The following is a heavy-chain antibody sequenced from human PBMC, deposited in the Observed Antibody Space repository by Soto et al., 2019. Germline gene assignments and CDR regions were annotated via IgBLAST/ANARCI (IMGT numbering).Heavy chain of an antibody. J-gene: IGHJ4*02. V-gene: IGHV1-69*13. CDR3: ARGTELLGGAEDRYFAY. CDR1: GGTFSSYA. D-gene: IGHD3-16*01. Sequence: SVKVSCKASGGTFSSYAISWVRQAPGQGLEWMGGIIPIFGTANYAQKFQGRVTITADESTSTAYMELSSLRSEDTAVYYCARGTELLGGAEDRYFAYWGQGTLVTVSS. CDR2: IIPIFGTA.